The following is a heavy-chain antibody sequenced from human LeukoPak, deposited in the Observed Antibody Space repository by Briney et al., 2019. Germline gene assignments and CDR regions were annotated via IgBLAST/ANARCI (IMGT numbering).Heavy chain of an antibody. CDR1: GYXFTSYW. Sequence: GESLKISCNGSGYXFTSYWIGWVRQMPGKGLVWMGIIYPGDSDTRYSPSFQGQVTISADKSISTAYLQWSSLKASDTAMYYCARAGPSSSSSLDYWGQGTLVTVSS. V-gene: IGHV5-51*01. J-gene: IGHJ4*02. CDR3: ARAGPSSSSSLDY. CDR2: IYPGDSDT. D-gene: IGHD6-6*01.